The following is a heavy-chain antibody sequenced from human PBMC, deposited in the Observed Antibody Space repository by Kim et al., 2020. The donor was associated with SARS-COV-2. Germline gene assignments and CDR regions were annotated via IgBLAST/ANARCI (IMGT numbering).Heavy chain of an antibody. CDR1: GYTFTSYA. J-gene: IGHJ6*02. CDR2: INTNTGNP. Sequence: ASVKVSCKASGYTFTSYAMNWVRQAPGQGLEWMGWINTNTGNPTYAQGFTGRFVFSLDTSVSTAYLQISSLKAEDTAVYYCARDWGTMVGGPISVYYYGMDVWGQGTTVTVSS. CDR3: ARDWGTMVGGPISVYYYGMDV. D-gene: IGHD3-10*01. V-gene: IGHV7-4-1*02.